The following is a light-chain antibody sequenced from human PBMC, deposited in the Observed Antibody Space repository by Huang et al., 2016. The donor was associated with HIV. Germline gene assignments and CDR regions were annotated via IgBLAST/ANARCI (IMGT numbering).Light chain of an antibody. Sequence: AIRITQSPSSISTSTGDKVSLTCRASQDINTYLAWYQQKPGKPPSLLIYATSTLQSGVPSRFSGSGAGTDFTLTITHLQSEDFATYYCQQYYSFPLTFGQGSQVEV. CDR3: QQYYSFPLT. CDR1: QDINTY. J-gene: IGKJ1*01. CDR2: ATS. V-gene: IGKV1-8*01.